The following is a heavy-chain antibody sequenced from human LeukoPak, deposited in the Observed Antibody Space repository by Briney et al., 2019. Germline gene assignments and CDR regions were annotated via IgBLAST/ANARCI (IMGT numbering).Heavy chain of an antibody. CDR3: ARERIYCSGGSCYPRFDY. J-gene: IGHJ4*02. D-gene: IGHD2-15*01. V-gene: IGHV4-61*02. Sequence: PSETLSLTCTVSGGSISSGSYYWSWIRQPAGKGLEWIGRIYTSGSTNYNPSLKSRVTISVDTSKNQFSLKLSSVTAADTAVYYCARERIYCSGGSCYPRFDYWGQGTLVTVSS. CDR2: IYTSGST. CDR1: GGSISSGSYY.